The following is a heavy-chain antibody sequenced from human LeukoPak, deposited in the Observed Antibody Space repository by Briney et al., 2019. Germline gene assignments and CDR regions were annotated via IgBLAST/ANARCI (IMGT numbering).Heavy chain of an antibody. CDR2: IYHSGTT. D-gene: IGHD3-3*01. V-gene: IGHV4-39*07. Sequence: SETLSLTCTVSGGSISSGRYYWGWIRQPPGKGLAWIGDIYHSGTTYYNPSLKSRVTMSMDTSKNQFSLKLSSVTAADTAVYYCARDDDFWSGYNWFDPWGQGTLVTVSS. CDR1: GGSISSGRYY. J-gene: IGHJ5*02. CDR3: ARDDDFWSGYNWFDP.